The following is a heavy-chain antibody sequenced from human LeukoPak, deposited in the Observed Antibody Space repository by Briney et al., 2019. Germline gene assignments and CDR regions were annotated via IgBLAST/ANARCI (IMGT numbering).Heavy chain of an antibody. Sequence: PGGSLRLSCAPSGFTFSSYSMNWVPHAPEEGLEWVSSISSISRYIYHADSVKGRFNISRDNAKNSLYLQINSLRAEDTAVYYCARAMDTAMVTYFDYWGQGTLVTVSS. J-gene: IGHJ4*02. D-gene: IGHD5-18*01. CDR3: ARAMDTAMVTYFDY. V-gene: IGHV3-21*01. CDR2: ISSISRYI. CDR1: GFTFSSYS.